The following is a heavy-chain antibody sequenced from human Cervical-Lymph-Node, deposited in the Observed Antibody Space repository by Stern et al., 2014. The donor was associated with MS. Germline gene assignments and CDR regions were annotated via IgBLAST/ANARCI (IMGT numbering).Heavy chain of an antibody. CDR3: AKSSGWWRLDS. J-gene: IGHJ4*02. D-gene: IGHD6-19*01. V-gene: IGHV4-4*02. CDR2: MLHSGST. Sequence: QVQLQESGPGLVKPSETLSLTCTVSGVSIATGNYWTWVRQSPEKGLEWIGEMLHSGSTNYSPSFKSRVTMSVDKSKNQFSLKLRFVTAADTAVHFCAKSSGWWRLDSWGQGTLVSVSS. CDR1: GVSIATGNY.